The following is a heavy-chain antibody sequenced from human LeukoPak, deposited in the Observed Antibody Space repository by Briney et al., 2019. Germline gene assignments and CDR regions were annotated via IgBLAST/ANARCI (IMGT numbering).Heavy chain of an antibody. Sequence: ASETLSLTCAVYGGSFSGYYWSWIRQPLGKGLEWIGEINHSGSTNYNPSLKSRVTISVDTSKNQFSLKLSSVTAADTAVYYCARAPYYDSSGQVDYWGQGTLVTVSS. J-gene: IGHJ4*02. CDR3: ARAPYYDSSGQVDY. V-gene: IGHV4-34*01. CDR2: INHSGST. CDR1: GGSFSGYY. D-gene: IGHD3-22*01.